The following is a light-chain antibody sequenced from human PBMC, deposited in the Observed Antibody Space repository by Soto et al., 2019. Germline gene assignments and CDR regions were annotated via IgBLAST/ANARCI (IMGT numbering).Light chain of an antibody. CDR2: EVS. V-gene: IGLV2-14*01. CDR1: NSDIGGYNY. J-gene: IGLJ1*01. Sequence: QSVLTQPASVSGSPGQTITISCTGTNSDIGGYNYVSWYQQHPGKAPKLMIYEVSDRPSGVSDRFSGSKSDNTASLTISGLQAEDEADYYCSSYTSSSPFLFGTGTKVTVL. CDR3: SSYTSSSPFL.